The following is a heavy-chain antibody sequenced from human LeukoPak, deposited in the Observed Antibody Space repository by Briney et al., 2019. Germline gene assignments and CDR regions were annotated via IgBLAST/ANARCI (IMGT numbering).Heavy chain of an antibody. D-gene: IGHD2-15*01. Sequence: SQTLSLTCAISGDSVSSNTAAWNWIRQSPSRGLEWLGRTYYRSKWSNDYAVSVKSRITINADTSKNQFSLQLNSVTPEDSAVYYCAREVWVAGTSLDPWGQGTLVTVSS. CDR2: TYYRSKWSN. J-gene: IGHJ5*02. CDR3: AREVWVAGTSLDP. V-gene: IGHV6-1*01. CDR1: GDSVSSNTAA.